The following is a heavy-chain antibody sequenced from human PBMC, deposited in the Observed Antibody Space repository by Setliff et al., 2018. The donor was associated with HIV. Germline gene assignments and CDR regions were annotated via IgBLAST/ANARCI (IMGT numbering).Heavy chain of an antibody. D-gene: IGHD3-3*01. CDR1: GNTLRNNV. J-gene: IGHJ4*02. Sequence: RASVKVSCKASGNTLRNNVINWVRQAPGQGLEWVGSLIPALGEPHYAQSVQGRAAITADDSTHAAYLELVNLRSDDTATFYCGRGTLYGVSDYWGPGTLVTVSS. V-gene: IGHV1-69*11. CDR3: GRGTLYGVSDY. CDR2: LIPALGEP.